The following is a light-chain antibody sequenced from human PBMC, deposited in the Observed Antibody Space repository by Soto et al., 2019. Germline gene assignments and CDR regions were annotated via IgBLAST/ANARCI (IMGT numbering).Light chain of an antibody. J-gene: IGKJ3*01. Sequence: EIVLTQSPGTLSLSPGERATLSCRASQSVSSSYLAWYQQKPGQAPRLLIYGPSSRATGIPDRFRGSGSGTDVTLTISRLEPDDFAVYYCQQYGSSPLTFGPGTKVDIK. CDR1: QSVSSSY. CDR3: QQYGSSPLT. V-gene: IGKV3-20*01. CDR2: GPS.